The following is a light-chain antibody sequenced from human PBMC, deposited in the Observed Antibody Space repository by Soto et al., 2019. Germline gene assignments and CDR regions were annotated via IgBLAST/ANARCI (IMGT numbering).Light chain of an antibody. Sequence: QSALTQPPSASGSPGQSVTISCTGTSGDVGGYDYVSWYQQYPGKVPKLLIYEVDKRPSGVPDRFSGSKSGDRASLTVSGLRPEDEADYHCSAYAGGNIVLFGGGTKVTVL. CDR3: SAYAGGNIVL. CDR1: SGDVGGYDY. J-gene: IGLJ2*01. V-gene: IGLV2-8*01. CDR2: EVD.